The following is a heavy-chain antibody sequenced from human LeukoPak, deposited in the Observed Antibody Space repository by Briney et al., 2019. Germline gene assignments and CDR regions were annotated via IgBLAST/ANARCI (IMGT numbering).Heavy chain of an antibody. V-gene: IGHV3-48*01. CDR1: GFTFSSYS. J-gene: IGHJ4*02. D-gene: IGHD2-15*01. CDR3: AKAPVTSCRGAFCYPFDY. CDR2: ISSSSSTI. Sequence: PGGSLRLSCAASGFTFSSYSMNWVRQAPGKGLEWVSYISSSSSTIYYADSVKGRFTISRDTSRSTLYLQMNSLRADDAAVHYCAKAPVTSCRGAFCYPFDYWGQGTLVTVSS.